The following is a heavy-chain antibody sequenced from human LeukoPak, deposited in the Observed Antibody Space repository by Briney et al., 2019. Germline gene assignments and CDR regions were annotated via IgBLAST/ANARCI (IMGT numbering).Heavy chain of an antibody. Sequence: GASVKVSCKPSGYTFTTYGVSWVRQAPGHGLEWMGWVSGYTGNTNYAERFQGRVTMTIDASTSTVYMELTNLRSDDTAVYFCARGEVSASLYYFDFWGQGTLVTVS. D-gene: IGHD1-14*01. CDR3: ARGEVSASLYYFDF. J-gene: IGHJ4*02. V-gene: IGHV1-18*01. CDR1: GYTFTTYG. CDR2: VSGYTGNT.